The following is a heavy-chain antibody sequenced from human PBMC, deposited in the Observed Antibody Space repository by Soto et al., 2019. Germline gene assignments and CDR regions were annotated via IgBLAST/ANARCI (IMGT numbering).Heavy chain of an antibody. V-gene: IGHV3-53*01. D-gene: IGHD3-10*01. J-gene: IGHJ4*02. Sequence: GGSLRLSCAASGFTVSSNYMSWVRQAPGKGLEWVSVIYSGGSTYYADSVKGRFTISRDNSKNTLYLQMNSLRAEDTAVYYCASHYYGSRGYFDYWGQGTLVTVSS. CDR2: IYSGGST. CDR1: GFTVSSNY. CDR3: ASHYYGSRGYFDY.